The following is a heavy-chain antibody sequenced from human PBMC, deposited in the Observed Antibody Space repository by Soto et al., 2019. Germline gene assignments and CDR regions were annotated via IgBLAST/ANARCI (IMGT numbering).Heavy chain of an antibody. CDR1: GGSISSGSYY. J-gene: IGHJ6*02. V-gene: IGHV4-31*03. CDR3: ARDRQYSYGSYYSYGMDV. CDR2: IYYSGST. D-gene: IGHD5-18*01. Sequence: PSETLSLTCTVSGGSISSGSYYWSWIRQHPGKGLEWIGYIYYSGSTYYNPSLKSRVTISVDTSKNQFSLKLSSVTAADTAVYYCARDRQYSYGSYYSYGMDVWGQGTTVTVSS.